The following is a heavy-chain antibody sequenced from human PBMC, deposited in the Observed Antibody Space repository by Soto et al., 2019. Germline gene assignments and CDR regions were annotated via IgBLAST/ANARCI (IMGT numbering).Heavy chain of an antibody. CDR2: IYYSGST. V-gene: IGHV4-30-4*01. CDR3: ARAEVVVIPSIGAFDI. J-gene: IGHJ3*02. CDR1: GGSISSGDYY. D-gene: IGHD3-22*01. Sequence: LSLTCTVSGGSISSGDYYWSWIRQPPGKGLEWIGYIYYSGSTYYNPSLKSRVTISVDTSKNQFSLKLSSVTAADTAVYYCARAEVVVIPSIGAFDIWGQGTMVTVSS.